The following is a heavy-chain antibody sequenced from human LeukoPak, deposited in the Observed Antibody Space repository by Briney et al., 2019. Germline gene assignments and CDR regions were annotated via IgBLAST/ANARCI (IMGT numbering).Heavy chain of an antibody. J-gene: IGHJ6*02. CDR3: ARDLKATVVTPRYYGMDV. D-gene: IGHD4-23*01. V-gene: IGHV1-46*01. Sequence: ASVKVSCKASGYTFTSYYMHWVRQAPGQGLEWMGIINPSGGSTSYAQKFQGRVTMTRDTSTSTVYMELSSLRSEDTAVYYCARDLKATVVTPRYYGMDVWGQGTTVTVSS. CDR1: GYTFTSYY. CDR2: INPSGGST.